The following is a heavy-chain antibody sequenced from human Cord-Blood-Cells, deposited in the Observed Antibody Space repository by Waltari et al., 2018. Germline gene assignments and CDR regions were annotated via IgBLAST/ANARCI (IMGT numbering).Heavy chain of an antibody. CDR1: GGSFSGYY. CDR2: INHSGST. D-gene: IGHD3-3*01. J-gene: IGHJ6*03. CDR3: ARVTLTIFGVVNYYYYMDV. Sequence: QVQLQQWGAGLLKPSETLSLTCAVYGGSFSGYYWSWIRQPPGKGLEWIGEINHSGSTNYNPSLKSRVTISVDTSKNQFSLKLSSVTAADTAVYYCARVTLTIFGVVNYYYYMDVWGKVTTVTVSS. V-gene: IGHV4-34*01.